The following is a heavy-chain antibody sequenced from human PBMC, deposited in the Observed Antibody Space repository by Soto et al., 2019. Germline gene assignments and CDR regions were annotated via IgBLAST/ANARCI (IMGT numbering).Heavy chain of an antibody. CDR2: INPNSGGT. Sequence: ASVKVSCKASGYTFTGYYMHWVRQAPGQGLEWMGWINPNSGGTNYAQKFQGWVTMTRDTSISTAYMELSRLRSDDTAVYYCARDRYDILTGYPEYYFDYWGQGTLVTVS. V-gene: IGHV1-2*04. CDR1: GYTFTGYY. CDR3: ARDRYDILTGYPEYYFDY. D-gene: IGHD3-9*01. J-gene: IGHJ4*02.